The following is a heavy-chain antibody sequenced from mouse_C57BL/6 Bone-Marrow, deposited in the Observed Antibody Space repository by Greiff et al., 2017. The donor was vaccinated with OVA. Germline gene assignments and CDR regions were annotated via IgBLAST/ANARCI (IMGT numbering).Heavy chain of an antibody. Sequence: QVQLQQPGAELVKPGASVKVSCKASGYTFTSYWMHWVKQRPGQGLEWIGRIHPSDSDTNYNQKFKGKATLTVDKSSRTAYMQLISLTSEDSAVYYCAILLLWLRPRGLDYWGQGTTLTVSS. V-gene: IGHV1-74*01. J-gene: IGHJ2*01. CDR1: GYTFTSYW. CDR3: AILLLWLRPRGLDY. D-gene: IGHD2-2*01. CDR2: IHPSDSDT.